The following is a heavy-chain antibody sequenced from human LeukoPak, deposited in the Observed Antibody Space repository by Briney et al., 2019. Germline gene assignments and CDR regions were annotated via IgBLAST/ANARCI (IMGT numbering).Heavy chain of an antibody. CDR3: ASKLLWFGELSDDAFDI. CDR2: INPNSGGT. Sequence: ASVKVSCKASGYTFTGYYMHWVRQAPGQGLEWMGWINPNSGGTNYAQKFQGRVTMTRDTSISTAYMELSRLRSDDTAVYYCASKLLWFGELSDDAFDIWGQGTMVTVSS. CDR1: GYTFTGYY. D-gene: IGHD3-10*01. V-gene: IGHV1-2*02. J-gene: IGHJ3*02.